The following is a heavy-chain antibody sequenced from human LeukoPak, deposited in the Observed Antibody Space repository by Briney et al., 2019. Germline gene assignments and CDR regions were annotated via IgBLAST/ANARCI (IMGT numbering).Heavy chain of an antibody. CDR2: ISGSGGNT. Sequence: GGSLRLSCAASGFTFSSYGMSWVRQAPGKGLEWVSGISGSGGNTYYADSVKGRFTISRDNSKNTLHLQMNSLRAEDTAVYYCAKDPERWLQLRLGFSDWGQGTLVTVSS. V-gene: IGHV3-23*01. CDR1: GFTFSSYG. CDR3: AKDPERWLQLRLGFSD. D-gene: IGHD5-24*01. J-gene: IGHJ4*02.